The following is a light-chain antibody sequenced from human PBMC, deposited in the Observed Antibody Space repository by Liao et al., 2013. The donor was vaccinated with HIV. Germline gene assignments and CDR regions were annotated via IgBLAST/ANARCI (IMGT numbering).Light chain of an antibody. J-gene: IGLJ1*01. V-gene: IGLV3-21*01. CDR3: QVWDSSSDPLYV. CDR1: NIGSKS. CDR2: YDN. Sequence: SYVLTQPPSVSVAPGKTARITCGGNNIGSKSVHWYQQKPGQAPVLVIYYDNDRPSGIPERFSGSNSGNTATLTINRVEAGDEADYYCQVWDSSSDPLYVFGTGTKVTVL.